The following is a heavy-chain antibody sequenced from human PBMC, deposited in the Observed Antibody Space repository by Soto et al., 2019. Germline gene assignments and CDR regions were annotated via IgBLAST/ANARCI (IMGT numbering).Heavy chain of an antibody. CDR3: ARWRGYNNYYYVSDY. D-gene: IGHD1-20*01. CDR1: GYTFTNYG. J-gene: IGHJ4*02. Sequence: QVQLVQSGAEVKKPGASVKVSCKTSGYTFTNYGITWVRQAPGQGLEWMGWISAYNGNTDYAQKLQGRFTMTTDISTSTVSMELRSLKSDDTAVYYCARWRGYNNYYYVSDYWGQGTLVTVSS. V-gene: IGHV1-18*01. CDR2: ISAYNGNT.